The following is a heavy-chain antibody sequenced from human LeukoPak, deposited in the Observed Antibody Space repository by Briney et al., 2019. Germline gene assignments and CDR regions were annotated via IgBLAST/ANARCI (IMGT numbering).Heavy chain of an antibody. CDR2: ISAYSSNT. D-gene: IGHD2-2*01. CDR1: GYTFTSYG. CDR3: ASHKYCSSSSCYALDI. J-gene: IGHJ3*02. Sequence: ASVKVSCKASGYTFTSYGISWVRQAPGQGLEWMGWISAYSSNTNYAQKLQGRVTMTADTSTSTAYMELRSLRSDDTAVYYCASHKYCSSSSCYALDIWGQGTMVTVSS. V-gene: IGHV1-18*01.